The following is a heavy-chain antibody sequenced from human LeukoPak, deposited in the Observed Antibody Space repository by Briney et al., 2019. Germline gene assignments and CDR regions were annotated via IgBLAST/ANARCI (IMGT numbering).Heavy chain of an antibody. CDR2: IIPIFGTA. V-gene: IGHV1-69*13. Sequence: SVKVSCKASGGTFSSYAISWVRQAPGQGLEWMGGIIPIFGTANYAQKFQGRVTITADESTSTAYMELSSLRSEDTAVYYCARDNSVRSAFDIWGQGTMVTVSS. J-gene: IGHJ3*02. CDR3: ARDNSVRSAFDI. CDR1: GGTFSSYA. D-gene: IGHD4-23*01.